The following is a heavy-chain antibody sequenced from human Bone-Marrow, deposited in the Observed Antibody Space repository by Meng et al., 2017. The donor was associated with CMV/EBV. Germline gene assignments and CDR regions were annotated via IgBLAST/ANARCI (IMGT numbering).Heavy chain of an antibody. CDR3: ASHRYGDYVDDY. Sequence: GSLRLSCTVSGGSISSSSYYWGWIRQPPGKGLEWIGSIYYSGSTYYNPSLKSRVTISVDTSKNQFSLKLSSVPAADTAVYYCASHRYGDYVDDYWGQGTLVTFSS. CDR2: IYYSGST. CDR1: GGSISSSSYY. J-gene: IGHJ4*02. D-gene: IGHD4-17*01. V-gene: IGHV4-39*01.